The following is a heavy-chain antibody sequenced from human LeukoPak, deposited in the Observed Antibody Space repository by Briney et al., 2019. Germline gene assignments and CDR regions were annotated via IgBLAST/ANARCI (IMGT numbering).Heavy chain of an antibody. CDR3: ATSTSRAKNWFDP. J-gene: IGHJ5*02. V-gene: IGHV3-74*01. D-gene: IGHD2-2*01. CDR2: INSDGSST. Sequence: PGGSLRLSCAASGFTFSSYWMHWVRQAPGKGLVWVSRINSDGSSTSYADSVKGRFTISRDNAKNTLYLQMNSLRAEDTAVYYCATSTSRAKNWFDPWGQGTLDTVSS. CDR1: GFTFSSYW.